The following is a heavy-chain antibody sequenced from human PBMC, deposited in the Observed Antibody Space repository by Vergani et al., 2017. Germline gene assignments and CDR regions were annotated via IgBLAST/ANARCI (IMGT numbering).Heavy chain of an antibody. CDR2: IKWNSDSI. Sequence: EVQLVESGGGLVQPGRSLRLSCAASGFTFDDYAMHWVRQAPGKGLEWVSGIKWNSDSIAYADSVKGRFTISRDNAKNSLYLQMNSLRAEDTALYYCVKDIAASGNYWYFDLWGRGTLLTVSS. CDR3: VKDIAASGNYWYFDL. D-gene: IGHD6-13*01. V-gene: IGHV3-9*01. CDR1: GFTFDDYA. J-gene: IGHJ2*01.